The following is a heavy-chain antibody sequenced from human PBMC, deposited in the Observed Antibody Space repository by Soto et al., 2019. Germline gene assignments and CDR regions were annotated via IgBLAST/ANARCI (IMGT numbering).Heavy chain of an antibody. Sequence: PGGALRLCCAASGFTFSSYAMSWVRQAPGKGLEWVSAISGSGGSTYYADSVKGRFTISRDNSRNTLYLQMNSLRAEDTAVYYCAKDYYDSSGYYHDAFDIWGQGTMVTVSS. CDR1: GFTFSSYA. V-gene: IGHV3-23*01. D-gene: IGHD3-22*01. CDR2: ISGSGGST. CDR3: AKDYYDSSGYYHDAFDI. J-gene: IGHJ3*02.